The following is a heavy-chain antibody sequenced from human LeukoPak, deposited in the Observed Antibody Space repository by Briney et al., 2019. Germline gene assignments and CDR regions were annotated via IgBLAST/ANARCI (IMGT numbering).Heavy chain of an antibody. CDR1: GFTFSSYG. D-gene: IGHD3-22*01. CDR2: IRYDGSNK. V-gene: IGHV3-30*02. CDR3: AKDGVRITMIVVVITFMDV. J-gene: IGHJ6*03. Sequence: PGGSLRLSCAASGFTFSSYGMHWVRQAPGKGLEWVAFIRYDGSNKYYADSVKGRFTISRDNSKNTLYLQMNSLRAEDTAVYYCAKDGVRITMIVVVITFMDVWGKGTTVTISS.